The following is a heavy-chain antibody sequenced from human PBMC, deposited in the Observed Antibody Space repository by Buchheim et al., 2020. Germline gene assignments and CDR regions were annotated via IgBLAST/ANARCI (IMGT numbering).Heavy chain of an antibody. J-gene: IGHJ4*02. CDR3: ARDFTDSSGY. V-gene: IGHV4-38-2*02. Sequence: QVQLQESGPGLVKPSETLSLTCAVSGYSISSGYYWGWIRQPPGKGLEWIGSIYHRGSTYYNPSLKSRVTISVHTSKKQLSLKLSSVTAADTAVYYCARDFTDSSGYWGQGTL. CDR1: GYSISSGYY. D-gene: IGHD3-22*01. CDR2: IYHRGST.